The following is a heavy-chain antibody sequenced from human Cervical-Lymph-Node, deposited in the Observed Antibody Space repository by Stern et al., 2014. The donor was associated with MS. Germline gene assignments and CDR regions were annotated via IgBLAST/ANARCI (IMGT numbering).Heavy chain of an antibody. CDR3: KGVGDAMDV. CDR2: ISFVGSNK. CDR1: GFSISSLG. D-gene: IGHD3-10*01. Sequence: VQLVESGGGVVQPGGSLRVSCAASGFSISSLGMHWVRQAPGKGLEWVAVISFVGSNKKYGGAVKGRFSISSDNSNNTMYLQKNNLRPEDTAVDYWKGVGDAMDVWGQGTPVIVS. V-gene: IGHV3-30*03. J-gene: IGHJ6*02.